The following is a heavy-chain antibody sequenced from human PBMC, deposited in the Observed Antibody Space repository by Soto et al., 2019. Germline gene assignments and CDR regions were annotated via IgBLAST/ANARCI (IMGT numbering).Heavy chain of an antibody. CDR1: GGSISSGGYY. V-gene: IGHV4-31*03. Sequence: QVQLQESGPGLVKSSQTLSLTCTVSGGSISSGGYYWTWVRQHPGKGLEWIGYIYYSGTTYYNPSLKGRLIMSVDTSNNQFYLNLTSVTAADKAVYYCARIYGAGSYYYYGMDVWGQGTTVTVSS. D-gene: IGHD3-10*01. CDR3: ARIYGAGSYYYYGMDV. CDR2: IYYSGTT. J-gene: IGHJ6*02.